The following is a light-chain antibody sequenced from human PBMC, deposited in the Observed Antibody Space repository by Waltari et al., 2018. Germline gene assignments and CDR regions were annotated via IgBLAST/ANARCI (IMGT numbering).Light chain of an antibody. V-gene: IGKV4-1*01. CDR1: QSVLYSSNNKNY. J-gene: IGKJ5*01. CDR2: WAY. CDR3: QQYYSTPPIT. Sequence: IVMTQSPDSLAVSLGERATINCKSSQSVLYSSNNKNYLAWYQQKTGQPPKLLIYWAYTRESGVPDRFSGSGSWTEFTLTISSLQAEDVAVYYCQQYYSTPPITFGQGTRLEIK.